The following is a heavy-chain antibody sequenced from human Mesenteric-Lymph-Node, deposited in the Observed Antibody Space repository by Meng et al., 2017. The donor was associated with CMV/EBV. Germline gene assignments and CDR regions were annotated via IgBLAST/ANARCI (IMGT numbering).Heavy chain of an antibody. J-gene: IGHJ4*02. V-gene: IGHV3-11*04. CDR1: GFTFTDYY. CDR2: INPGGGTG. CDR3: ARDSPSDFDY. Sequence: GGSLRLSCVVSGFTFTDYYMSWVRQAPGKGLECISYINPGGGTGFYADSVKGRFTISRDNAKNSLYLQMNSLRVEDTAVYYCARDSPSDFDYWGQGTLVTVSS.